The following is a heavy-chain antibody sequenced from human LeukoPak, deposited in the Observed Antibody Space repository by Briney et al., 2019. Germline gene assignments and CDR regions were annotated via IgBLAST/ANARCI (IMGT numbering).Heavy chain of an antibody. CDR2: IYYSGST. J-gene: IGHJ5*02. D-gene: IGHD6-13*01. V-gene: IGHV4-31*03. CDR1: GGSISSGGYY. CDR3: AKTGAAAGPRDGNNWFDP. Sequence: TLSLTCTVSGGSISSGGYYWSWIRQHPGKGLEWIGYIYYSGSTYYNPSLKSRVTISVDTSKNQFSLKLSSVTAADTAVYYCAKTGAAAGPRDGNNWFDPWGQGTLVTASS.